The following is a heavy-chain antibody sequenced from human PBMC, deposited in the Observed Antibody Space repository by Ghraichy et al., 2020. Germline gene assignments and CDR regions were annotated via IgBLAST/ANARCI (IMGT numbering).Heavy chain of an antibody. J-gene: IGHJ5*02. CDR2: INHSGST. D-gene: IGHD5-18*01. V-gene: IGHV4-34*01. Sequence: SETLSLTCAVYGGSFSGYYWSWIRQPPGKGLEWIGEINHSGSTNYNPSLKSRVTISVDTSKNQFSLKLSSVTAADTAVYYCARPGVHGYSYGGYNWFDPWGQGTLVTVSS. CDR3: ARPGVHGYSYGGYNWFDP. CDR1: GGSFSGYY.